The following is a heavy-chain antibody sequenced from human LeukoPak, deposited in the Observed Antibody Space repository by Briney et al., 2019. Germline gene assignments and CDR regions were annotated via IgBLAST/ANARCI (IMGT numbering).Heavy chain of an antibody. V-gene: IGHV3-74*01. CDR2: INSVGITT. J-gene: IGHJ5*01. D-gene: IGHD3-10*01. CDR1: GFTFSSYW. Sequence: GGSLRLSCAASGFTFSSYWMHWVRQAPGKGLVWVSRINSVGITTTYADSVQSRFTISRDNAKNTVYLQMNSLRVDDTAVYFCTRAITYFYGSVTYDWFESWGQGIRVTVSS. CDR3: TRAITYFYGSVTYDWFES.